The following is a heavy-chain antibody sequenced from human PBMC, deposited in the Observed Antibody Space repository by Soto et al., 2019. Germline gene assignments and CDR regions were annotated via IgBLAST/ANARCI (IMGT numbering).Heavy chain of an antibody. CDR1: GGSISSGGYS. Sequence: SETLSLTCAVSGGSISSGGYSWSWIRQPPGKGLEWIGYIYHSGSTYYNPSLKSRVTISVDRSKNQFSLKLSSVTAADTAVYYCARGKGNLFDYRGQGTLVTVSS. CDR2: IYHSGST. J-gene: IGHJ4*02. V-gene: IGHV4-30-2*01. D-gene: IGHD3-10*01. CDR3: ARGKGNLFDY.